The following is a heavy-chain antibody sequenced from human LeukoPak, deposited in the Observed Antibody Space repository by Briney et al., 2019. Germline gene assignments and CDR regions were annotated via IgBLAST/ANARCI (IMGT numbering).Heavy chain of an antibody. Sequence: ASVKVSCKASGYTFTGYYMHWVRQVPGQGLEWMGWINPDSGGTNYAQKFQGRVTMTRDTSISTAYMELSRLRSDDTAVYYCARGSLGCSYEPVLYGMDVWGQGTTVTVPS. CDR1: GYTFTGYY. J-gene: IGHJ6*02. CDR2: INPDSGGT. V-gene: IGHV1-2*02. CDR3: ARGSLGCSYEPVLYGMDV. D-gene: IGHD5-18*01.